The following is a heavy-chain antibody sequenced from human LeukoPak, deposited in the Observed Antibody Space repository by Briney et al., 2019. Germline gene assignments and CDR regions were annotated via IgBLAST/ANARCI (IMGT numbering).Heavy chain of an antibody. Sequence: PGRSLRLSCAASGFTFSSYGMHWVRQAPGKGLEWVAVISYDGSNKYYADSVKGRFTISRDNSKNTLYLQMNSLRAEDTAVYYCAKQGGYSSSWYFDYWGQGTLVTVSS. D-gene: IGHD6-13*01. V-gene: IGHV3-30*18. CDR1: GFTFSSYG. J-gene: IGHJ4*02. CDR3: AKQGGYSSSWYFDY. CDR2: ISYDGSNK.